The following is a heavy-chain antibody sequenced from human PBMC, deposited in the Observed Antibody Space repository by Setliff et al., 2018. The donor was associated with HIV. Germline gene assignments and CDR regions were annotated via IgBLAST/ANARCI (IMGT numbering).Heavy chain of an antibody. J-gene: IGHJ4*02. CDR3: ARTHPTVTKDYFDY. CDR2: IYTSGST. D-gene: IGHD4-17*01. CDR1: GGSISSYY. V-gene: IGHV4-4*07. Sequence: SETLSLTCTVSGGSISSYYWSWIRQPAGKGLEWIGRIYTSGSTNYNPSLKRRVTMSVDTSKNQFSLKLSSVTAADTAVYYWARTHPTVTKDYFDYWGQGTLVTVSS.